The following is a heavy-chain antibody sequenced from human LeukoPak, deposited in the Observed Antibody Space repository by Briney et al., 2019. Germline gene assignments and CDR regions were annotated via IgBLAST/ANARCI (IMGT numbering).Heavy chain of an antibody. V-gene: IGHV4-39*07. CDR2: IYYSGST. Sequence: SETLSLTCTVSGGSISSGSYYWSWIRQPPGKGLEWIGSIYYSGSTYYNPSLKSRVTISVDTSKNQFSLKLSSVTAADTAVYYCARGSSGYTFDYWGQGTLVTVSS. CDR1: GGSISSGSYY. D-gene: IGHD5-12*01. CDR3: ARGSSGYTFDY. J-gene: IGHJ4*02.